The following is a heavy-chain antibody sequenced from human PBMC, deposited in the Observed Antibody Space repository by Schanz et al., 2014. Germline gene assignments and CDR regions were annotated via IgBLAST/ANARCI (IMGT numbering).Heavy chain of an antibody. CDR2: INPSGGST. J-gene: IGHJ4*02. D-gene: IGHD2-2*01. CDR1: GYTFTSDS. V-gene: IGHV1-46*01. Sequence: QVQLVQSGAEMKKPGASVKVSCKASGYTFTSDSMHWVRQAPGQGLEWMGMINPSGGSTTYAQQFQGRVTFTADKSTSTAYMELSSLRYEDTALYYCARGTMPGTFDIWGQGTQVTVSS. CDR3: ARGTMPGTFDI.